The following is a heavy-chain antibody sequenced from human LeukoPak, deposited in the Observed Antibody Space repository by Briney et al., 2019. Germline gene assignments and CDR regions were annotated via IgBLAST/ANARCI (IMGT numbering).Heavy chain of an antibody. Sequence: SETLSLTCTVTGGSISSSSYYWRWIRQPPGKGLEWIGSIYYSGSTYYNPSLKSRVTISVDTSKNQFSLKLSSVTAADTAVYYCARHIPNYDFWSGDPYYFDYWGQGTLVTVSS. CDR2: IYYSGST. J-gene: IGHJ4*02. D-gene: IGHD3-3*01. CDR1: GGSISSSSYY. CDR3: ARHIPNYDFWSGDPYYFDY. V-gene: IGHV4-39*01.